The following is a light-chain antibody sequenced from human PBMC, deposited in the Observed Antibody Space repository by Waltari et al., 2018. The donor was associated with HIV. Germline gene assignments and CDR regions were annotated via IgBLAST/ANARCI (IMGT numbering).Light chain of an antibody. CDR3: QQTYRLPQT. CDR1: QTINGN. J-gene: IGKJ5*01. Sequence: DIQMTQSPSSLSASVGDRVTITCRASQTINGNLNWYQQIPGKAPKLLIFGASTLQTGVPASFSGSGSGTHFTLTVTSLQPEDFATYFCQQTYRLPQTFGQGTRVDIK. V-gene: IGKV1-39*01. CDR2: GAS.